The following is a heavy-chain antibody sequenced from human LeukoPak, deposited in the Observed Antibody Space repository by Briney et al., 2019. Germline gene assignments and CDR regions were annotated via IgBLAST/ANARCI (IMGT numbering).Heavy chain of an antibody. CDR2: VSPHIGDT. Sequence: GASVKVSCKPPGYSFSDHYIHWVRQAPGQGLEWMGGVSPHIGDTNYEQMFQGRLTLTSDTSISAVYMEVSRLRSDDAAVYYCAREGTVRELDFWGQGTLVTVST. J-gene: IGHJ1*01. V-gene: IGHV1-2*02. D-gene: IGHD3/OR15-3a*01. CDR3: AREGTVRELDF. CDR1: GYSFSDHY.